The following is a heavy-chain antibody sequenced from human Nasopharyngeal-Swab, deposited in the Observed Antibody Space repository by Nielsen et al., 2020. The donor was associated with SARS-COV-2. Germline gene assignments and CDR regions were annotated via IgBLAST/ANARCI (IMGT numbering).Heavy chain of an antibody. CDR3: HLSSGYDGYINY. D-gene: IGHD3-22*01. CDR2: ISGGGVTI. CDR1: GFPLSSYG. V-gene: IGHV3-48*03. J-gene: IGHJ4*02. Sequence: GESLKISCAASGFPLSSYGLNWVRQAPGKGLEWVASISGGGVTIFYADSVKGRFTISRDNAKNSLFLQLNSLRAEDTAMYYCHLSSGYDGYINYWGQGTLVTVSS.